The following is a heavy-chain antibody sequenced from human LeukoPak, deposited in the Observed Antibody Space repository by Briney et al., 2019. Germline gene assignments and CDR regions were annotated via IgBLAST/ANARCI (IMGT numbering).Heavy chain of an antibody. CDR1: GGSFSGYY. J-gene: IGHJ3*02. Sequence: PETLSLTCAVYGGSFSGYYWSWIRQPPGKGLAWIGEINHSGSTNYNPSLKSRVTISVDTSKNQFSLKLSSVTAADTAVYYCARKRVVKHRGAFDIWGQGTMVTVSS. D-gene: IGHD3-22*01. CDR2: INHSGST. CDR3: ARKRVVKHRGAFDI. V-gene: IGHV4-34*01.